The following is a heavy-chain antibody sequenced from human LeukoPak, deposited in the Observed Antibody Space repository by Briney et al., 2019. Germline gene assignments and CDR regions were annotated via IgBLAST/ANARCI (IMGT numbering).Heavy chain of an antibody. CDR2: ISAGGGTI. CDR3: ARSLSSRFSGPRRPYYFDS. J-gene: IGHJ4*02. Sequence: GGSLRLSCAASGFTFSIYAMSWVRQAPGKGLEWVSGISAGGGTIYYADSAKGRFTISTDNSKNTLYLQMNSLRAEDTAVYYCARSLSSRFSGPRRPYYFDSWGQGTLVTVSS. D-gene: IGHD3-16*02. CDR1: GFTFSIYA. V-gene: IGHV3-23*01.